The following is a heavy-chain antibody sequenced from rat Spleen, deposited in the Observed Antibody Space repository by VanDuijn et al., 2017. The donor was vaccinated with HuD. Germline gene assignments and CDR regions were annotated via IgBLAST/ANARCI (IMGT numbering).Heavy chain of an antibody. V-gene: IGHV3-3*01. Sequence: EMQLQESGPGLVKPSQSLSLTCSVTGYSITSNYWGWIRKFPGNKLEWMGYINSAGSTVYNPSLKSRISITRDTSKNQFFLQVNSVATEDTATYYCATSEGVHYYLPFAYWGQGTLVTVSS. CDR3: ATSEGVHYYLPFAY. D-gene: IGHD1-1*01. CDR2: INSAGST. J-gene: IGHJ3*01. CDR1: GYSITSNY.